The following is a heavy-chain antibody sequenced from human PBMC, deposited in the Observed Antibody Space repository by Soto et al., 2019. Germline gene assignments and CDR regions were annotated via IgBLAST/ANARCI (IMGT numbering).Heavy chain of an antibody. CDR2: ISGDGNDK. CDR1: GFIFRNFG. V-gene: IGHV3-30*03. D-gene: IGHD1-26*01. CDR3: VQGASTAHQPLDS. J-gene: IGHJ4*02. Sequence: QVQLVESGGGVVQPGRSLRLSCAASGFIFRNFGMHWVRRAPGKGLEWVATISGDGNDKHYPDSMKGRFTISRDNFNNTLYLQLNSLRPEDHAVYHCVQGASTAHQPLDSWGQGVLVTVSS.